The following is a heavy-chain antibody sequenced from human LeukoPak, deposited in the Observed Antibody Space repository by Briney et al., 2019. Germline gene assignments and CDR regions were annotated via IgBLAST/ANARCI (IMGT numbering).Heavy chain of an antibody. CDR2: ISGGGGST. CDR1: GFTFSSYA. CDR3: ANTDSSGYLIDY. D-gene: IGHD3-22*01. Sequence: GGSLRLSCAASGFTFSSYAMSWVRQAPGKGLEWVSAISGGGGSTYYADSVKGRFTISRDNSKNTLYLQMNSLRAEDTAVYYCANTDSSGYLIDYWGQGTLVTVSS. J-gene: IGHJ4*02. V-gene: IGHV3-23*01.